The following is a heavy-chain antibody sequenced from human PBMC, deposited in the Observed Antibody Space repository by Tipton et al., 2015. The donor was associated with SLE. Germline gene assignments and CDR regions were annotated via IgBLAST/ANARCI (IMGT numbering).Heavy chain of an antibody. D-gene: IGHD1-26*01. CDR3: ARGPYSGSYFRAFDI. CDR2: ISYDGSNK. J-gene: IGHJ3*02. Sequence: SLRLSCAASGFTFSSYAMSWVRQAPGKGLEWVAVISYDGSNKYYADSVKGRFTISRDNSKNTLYLQMNSLRAEDTAVYYCARGPYSGSYFRAFDIWGQGTMVTVSS. V-gene: IGHV3-30-3*01. CDR1: GFTFSSYA.